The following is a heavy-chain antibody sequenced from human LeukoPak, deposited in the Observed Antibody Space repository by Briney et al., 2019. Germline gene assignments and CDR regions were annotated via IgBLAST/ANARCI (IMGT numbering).Heavy chain of an antibody. V-gene: IGHV1-69*01. Sequence: SVKVSCKASGGTFSSYAISWVRQAPGQGLEWMGGIIPIFGTANYAQKFQGRVTITADESTSTAYMELSSLRSEDTAVYYCARSDSYYYDSSGSYYYYMDVWGKGTTVTVSS. D-gene: IGHD3-22*01. CDR2: IIPIFGTA. CDR3: ARSDSYYYDSSGSYYYYMDV. CDR1: GGTFSSYA. J-gene: IGHJ6*03.